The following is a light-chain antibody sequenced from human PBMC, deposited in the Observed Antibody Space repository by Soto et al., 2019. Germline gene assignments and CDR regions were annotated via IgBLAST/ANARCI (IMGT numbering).Light chain of an antibody. CDR3: SSYTSTFTLV. Sequence: QSALTQPASVSGSPGQSITISCTGTSSDVGAYNYVSWYQQHPGKVPKLIIYDVSNRPSGVSNRFSGSKSANTASLTISGLQAEDEADYYCSSYTSTFTLVFGIGTKLTVL. CDR1: SSDVGAYNY. J-gene: IGLJ1*01. CDR2: DVS. V-gene: IGLV2-14*01.